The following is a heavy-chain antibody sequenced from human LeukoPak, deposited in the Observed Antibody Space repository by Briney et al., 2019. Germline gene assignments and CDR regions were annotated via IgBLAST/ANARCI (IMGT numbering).Heavy chain of an antibody. Sequence: SETLSLTCTVSGGSISSGFYYWGWIRQPPGKGLEWIGSIYYSGTTYYNPSLKSRVTVSVDTSKNQFSLKLSSVTAADTAVYYCARGNGVSGYSDDWFDPWGQGILVTVSS. J-gene: IGHJ5*02. D-gene: IGHD6-25*01. CDR2: IYYSGTT. V-gene: IGHV4-39*07. CDR1: GGSISSGFYY. CDR3: ARGNGVSGYSDDWFDP.